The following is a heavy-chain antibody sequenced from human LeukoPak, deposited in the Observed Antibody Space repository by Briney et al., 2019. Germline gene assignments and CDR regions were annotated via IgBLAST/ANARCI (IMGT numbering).Heavy chain of an antibody. CDR1: GFTFSSYA. J-gene: IGHJ4*02. CDR3: ARDIYSGLLAGYFDY. V-gene: IGHV3-30-3*01. D-gene: IGHD1-26*01. CDR2: IAYDGSNK. Sequence: GGSLRLSCAASGFTFSSYAMHWARQAPGKGLEWVAVIAYDGSNKYYTESVKERFPISRDNPKNTLYLQMNSLRAEHTAMYYCARDIYSGLLAGYFDYWGQGTLVTVSS.